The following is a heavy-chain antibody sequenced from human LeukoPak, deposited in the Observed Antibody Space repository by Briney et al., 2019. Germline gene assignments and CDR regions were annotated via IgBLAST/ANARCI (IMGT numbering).Heavy chain of an antibody. CDR1: GFSISNSA. CDR3: AKGATGLRIVGDD. CDR2: ITGSGNDA. D-gene: IGHD2-15*01. Sequence: GGSLRLSCAASGFSISNSAMSWVRQAPGKGLEWVSTITGSGNDAYYADSVKGRFTISRDNSKNMLYLQMNSLRAEDTAVYYCAKGATGLRIVGDDWGQGTLVTVSS. J-gene: IGHJ4*02. V-gene: IGHV3-23*01.